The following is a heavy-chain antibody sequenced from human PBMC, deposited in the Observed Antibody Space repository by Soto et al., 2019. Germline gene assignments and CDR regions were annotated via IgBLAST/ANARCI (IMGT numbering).Heavy chain of an antibody. CDR1: GFTFSSSA. Sequence: SVKVSCKASGFTFSSSAVQWVRQARGPRLGWIGWIVAQKLQERVTITRDKSTSTAFTELSSLKSADTAVYYCARDSDCHSTSCFFPPHVWGQGTTVTVSS. CDR2: IV. CDR3: ARDSDCHSTSCFFPPHV. J-gene: IGHJ6*02. V-gene: IGHV1-58*01. D-gene: IGHD2-2*01.